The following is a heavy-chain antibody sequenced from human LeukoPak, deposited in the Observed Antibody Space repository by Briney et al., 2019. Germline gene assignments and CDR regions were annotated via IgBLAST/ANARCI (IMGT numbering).Heavy chain of an antibody. CDR1: GFTFSDHY. D-gene: IGHD2-15*01. CDR2: TRNKANSYTT. CDR3: ARDIGYSSGGSCYYWFDP. J-gene: IGHJ5*02. V-gene: IGHV3-72*01. Sequence: PGGSLRLSCAASGFTFSDHYMDWVRQAPGKGLEWVGRTRNKANSYTTEYAASVKGRFTISRDDSKNSLYLQMNSLKTEDTAVYYCARDIGYSSGGSCYYWFDPWGQGTLVTVSS.